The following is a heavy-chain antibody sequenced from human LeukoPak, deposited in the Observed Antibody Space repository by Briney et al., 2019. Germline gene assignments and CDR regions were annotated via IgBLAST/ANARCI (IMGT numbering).Heavy chain of an antibody. D-gene: IGHD6-13*01. CDR3: AREFGSSGTGGAFDI. Sequence: SETLSLTCAVSGGSISSSNWWSWVRQPPGKGLEWIGEIYHSGSTNYNPSLKSRVTISVDKSKNQFSLKLSSVTAADTAVYYCAREFGSSGTGGAFDIWGQGTMVTVSS. V-gene: IGHV4-4*02. CDR2: IYHSGST. J-gene: IGHJ3*02. CDR1: GGSISSSNW.